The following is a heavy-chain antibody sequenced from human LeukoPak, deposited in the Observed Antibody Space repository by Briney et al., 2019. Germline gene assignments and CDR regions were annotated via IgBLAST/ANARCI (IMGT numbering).Heavy chain of an antibody. J-gene: IGHJ5*02. CDR3: ARDGYSYGPRLGWFDP. Sequence: SQTLSLTCTVSGGSISSGSYYWSWIRQPAGKGLEWIGRIYTSGSTNYNPSLKSRVTISVDTSKNQFSLKLSSVTAADTAVYYCARDGYSYGPRLGWFDPWGQGTLVTVSS. V-gene: IGHV4-61*02. CDR1: GGSISSGSYY. D-gene: IGHD5-18*01. CDR2: IYTSGST.